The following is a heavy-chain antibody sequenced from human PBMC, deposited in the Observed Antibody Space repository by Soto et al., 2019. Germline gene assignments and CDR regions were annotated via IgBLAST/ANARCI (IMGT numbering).Heavy chain of an antibody. CDR3: AKAGLGATVTTPFGY. D-gene: IGHD4-17*01. Sequence: PGGSLRLSCAASGFTFSSYGMHWVRQAPGKGLEWVAVISYDGSNKYYADSVKGRFTISRDNSKNTLYLQMNSLRAEDTAVYYCAKAGLGATVTTPFGYWGQGTLVTVSS. CDR2: ISYDGSNK. J-gene: IGHJ4*02. CDR1: GFTFSSYG. V-gene: IGHV3-30*18.